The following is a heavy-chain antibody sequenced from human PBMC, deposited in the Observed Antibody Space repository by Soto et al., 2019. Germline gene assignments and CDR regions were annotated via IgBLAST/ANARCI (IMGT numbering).Heavy chain of an antibody. J-gene: IGHJ4*02. CDR2: IRSKANNYGT. CDR3: TSTPAVAGTLA. CDR1: GFTFSASG. Sequence: EVQLVESGGGLVQPGESLKLACAASGFTFSASGMHWGRQASGKGLEWVGRIRSKANNYGTAYAASVKGRFTISRDDSKNTAYLQMNSLKTEDTAVYYCTSTPAVAGTLAWGQGTLVTVSS. V-gene: IGHV3-73*02. D-gene: IGHD6-19*01.